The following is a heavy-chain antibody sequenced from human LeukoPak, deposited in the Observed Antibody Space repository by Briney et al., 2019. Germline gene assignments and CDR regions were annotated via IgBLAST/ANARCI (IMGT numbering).Heavy chain of an antibody. CDR1: GGSISSYY. V-gene: IGHV4-59*01. D-gene: IGHD2-15*01. Sequence: SETLSLTCTVSGGSISSYYWSWIRQPPGKGLEWIGYIYYSGSTNYNPSLKSRVTISVDTSKNQFSLELSSVTAADTAVYYCARGVDSFVADYWGQGTLVTVSS. CDR2: IYYSGST. J-gene: IGHJ4*02. CDR3: ARGVDSFVADY.